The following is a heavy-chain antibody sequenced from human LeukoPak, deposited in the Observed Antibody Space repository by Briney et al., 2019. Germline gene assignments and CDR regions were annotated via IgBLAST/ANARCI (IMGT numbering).Heavy chain of an antibody. CDR1: GFTFSSSA. D-gene: IGHD6-19*01. V-gene: IGHV3-30-3*01. CDR2: ISYDGSNK. Sequence: GRPLRLSCAASGFTFSSSAMHWVRQAPDKGLEWVAVISYDGSNKYYADSVKGRFTISRDNSKNTLYLQMNSLRADDTAVYYCARDRDSSGWYEGFDYWGQGTLVTVSS. CDR3: ARDRDSSGWYEGFDY. J-gene: IGHJ4*02.